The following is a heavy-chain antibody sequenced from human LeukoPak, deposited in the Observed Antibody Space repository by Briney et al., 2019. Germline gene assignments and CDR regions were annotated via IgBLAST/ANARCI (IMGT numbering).Heavy chain of an antibody. CDR2: ISYDGSNK. CDR3: ASYGVVPAAPFDY. D-gene: IGHD2-2*01. V-gene: IGHV3-30*03. Sequence: GGSLRLSCAASGFTFSSYGTHWVRQAPGKGLEWVAVISYDGSNKYYADSVKGRFTISRDNSKNTLYLQMNSLRAEDTAVYYCASYGVVPAAPFDYWGQGTLVTVSS. J-gene: IGHJ4*02. CDR1: GFTFSSYG.